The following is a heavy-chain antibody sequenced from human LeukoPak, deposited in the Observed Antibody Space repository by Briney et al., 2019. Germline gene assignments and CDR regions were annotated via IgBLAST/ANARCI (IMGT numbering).Heavy chain of an antibody. CDR2: IYPGDSDT. Sequence: KPGESLKISCKGSRYSFTSYWIAWVRQMPGKGLEWMGIIYPGDSDTRYSPSFRGQVTISADKSISTAYLQWSSLKASDTAIYFCARAGDSYGYFEYWGQGTLVTVSS. V-gene: IGHV5-51*03. D-gene: IGHD5-18*01. CDR3: ARAGDSYGYFEY. CDR1: RYSFTSYW. J-gene: IGHJ4*02.